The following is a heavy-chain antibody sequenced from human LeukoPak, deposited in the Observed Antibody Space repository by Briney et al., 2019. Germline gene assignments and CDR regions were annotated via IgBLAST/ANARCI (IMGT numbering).Heavy chain of an antibody. CDR3: AREVSPTYYYDSSGWDI. D-gene: IGHD3-22*01. CDR2: IYYSGST. J-gene: IGHJ3*02. CDR1: GSSISCGGNY. Sequence: TLSLTCTVSGSSISCGGNYWSWIRQHPGKGLEWIGYIYYSGSTYYNPSLKSRVTISVDTSKNQFSLKLSSVTAADTAVYYCAREVSPTYYYDSSGWDIWGQGTMVTVSS. V-gene: IGHV4-31*03.